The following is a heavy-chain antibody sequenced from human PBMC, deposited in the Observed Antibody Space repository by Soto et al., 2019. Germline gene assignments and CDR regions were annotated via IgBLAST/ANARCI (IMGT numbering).Heavy chain of an antibody. CDR3: ERSQVGRPLDV. CDR2: INPSGGST. Sequence: ASVKVSFKASRYTFTNFYIHWLRQAPGQGLEWMGIINPSGGSTTYPQRFQGRVTMTRDTSTSTVHMELITLRSEDTAVYYCERSQVGRPLDVWGPGTTVTVSS. V-gene: IGHV1-46*01. CDR1: RYTFTNFY. J-gene: IGHJ6*02. D-gene: IGHD1-26*01.